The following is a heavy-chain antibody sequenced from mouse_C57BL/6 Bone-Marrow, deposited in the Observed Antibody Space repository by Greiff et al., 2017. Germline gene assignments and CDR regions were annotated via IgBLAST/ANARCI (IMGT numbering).Heavy chain of an antibody. CDR1: GYTFTDYY. CDR2: INPNNGGT. CDR3: ARGLRRRFAY. D-gene: IGHD2-4*01. Sequence: VQLQQSGPELVNPGASVKISCKASGYTFTDYYMNWVKQSHGKSLEWIGDINPNNGGTSYNQKFKGKATLTVDKSSSTAYMELRSLTSEDSAVYYCARGLRRRFAYWGQGTLVTVSA. V-gene: IGHV1-26*01. J-gene: IGHJ3*01.